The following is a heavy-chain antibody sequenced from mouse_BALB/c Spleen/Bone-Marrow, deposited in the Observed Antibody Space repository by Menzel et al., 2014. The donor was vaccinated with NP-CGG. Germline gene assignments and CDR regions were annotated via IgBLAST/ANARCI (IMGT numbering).Heavy chain of an antibody. D-gene: IGHD2-1*01. CDR2: IFPGIGTT. CDR1: GYTFTNYW. V-gene: IGHV1S132*01. J-gene: IGHJ2*01. Sequence: VQLQQSGAELVKPGASVKMTCKTSGYTFTNYWIQWVKQRPGQGLGWIGEIFPGIGTTYYNEKFKGKATLTIDTSSSTAYMQLSSVTSKDSSVNFCARGGNYGYWGQGTPLTVSS. CDR3: ARGGNYGY.